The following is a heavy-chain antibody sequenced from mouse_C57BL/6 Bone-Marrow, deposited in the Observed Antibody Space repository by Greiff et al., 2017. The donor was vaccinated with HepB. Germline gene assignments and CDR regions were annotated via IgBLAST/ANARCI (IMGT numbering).Heavy chain of an antibody. J-gene: IGHJ3*01. CDR2: ISYDGSN. D-gene: IGHD1-1*01. V-gene: IGHV3-6*01. CDR1: GYSITSGYY. CDR3: ARDRITTTY. Sequence: ESGPGLVKPSQSLSLTCSVTGYSITSGYYWNWIRQFPGNKLEWMGYISYDGSNNYNPSLKNRISITRDTSKNQFFLKLNSVTTEDTATYYCARDRITTTYWGQGTLVTVSA.